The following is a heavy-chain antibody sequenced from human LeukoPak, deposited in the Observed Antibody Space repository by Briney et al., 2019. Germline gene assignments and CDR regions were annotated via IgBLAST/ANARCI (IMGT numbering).Heavy chain of an antibody. CDR1: GDSISSSGYY. V-gene: IGHV4-39*07. CDR2: IYYSGST. D-gene: IGHD5-18*01. J-gene: IGHJ3*02. CDR3: ARAREDTAMVQAFDI. Sequence: SETLSLTCTVSGDSISSSGYYWGWIRQPPGKGLDWIGTIYYSGSTYYNPSLKSRVTISVDTSKNQFSLKLSSVTAADTAVYYCARAREDTAMVQAFDIWGQGTMVTVSS.